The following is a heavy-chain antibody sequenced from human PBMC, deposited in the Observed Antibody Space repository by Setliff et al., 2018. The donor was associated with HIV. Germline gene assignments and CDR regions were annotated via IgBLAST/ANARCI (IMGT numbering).Heavy chain of an antibody. Sequence: GGSLRLSCAASGFTLSSYSMNWVRQAPGKGLEWISSISTSSSTSGGYIYYADSVKGRFTISRDNAKNSLYLQMNSLGAEDTAVYYCARNSYFFDSWGQGTLVTVSS. J-gene: IGHJ4*02. D-gene: IGHD2-15*01. CDR2: ISTSSSTSGGYI. CDR3: ARNSYFFDS. CDR1: GFTLSSYS. V-gene: IGHV3-21*01.